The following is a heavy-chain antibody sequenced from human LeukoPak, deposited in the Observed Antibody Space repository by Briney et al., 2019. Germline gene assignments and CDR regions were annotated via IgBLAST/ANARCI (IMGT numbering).Heavy chain of an antibody. CDR2: ISYGGSKK. J-gene: IGHJ4*02. CDR3: ARAEFYFDSSGYYPFDS. V-gene: IGHV3-30*01. CDR1: GVTFSSYA. D-gene: IGHD3-22*01. Sequence: PGGSLRLSCAASGVTFSSYAAHWVRQAPGKGLEWVAAISYGGSKKYYADSVKGRFTISRDNSKNTLDLQVNSPRVEDTAMYYCARAEFYFDSSGYYPFDSWGQGTLVTVSS.